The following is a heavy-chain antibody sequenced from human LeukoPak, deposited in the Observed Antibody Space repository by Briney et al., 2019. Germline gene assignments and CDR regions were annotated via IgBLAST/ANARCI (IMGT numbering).Heavy chain of an antibody. D-gene: IGHD2-21*02. CDR3: ARDLGLTYCGGDCSPFDY. V-gene: IGHV4-39*07. Sequence: PSETLSLTCTVSGGSISSSSYYWGWIRQPPGKGLEWIGNIYYSGSTYYNPSLRSRVTISVDTSKNQFSLKLSSVTAADTAVYYCARDLGLTYCGGDCSPFDYWGQGTLVTVSS. CDR2: IYYSGST. J-gene: IGHJ4*02. CDR1: GGSISSSSYY.